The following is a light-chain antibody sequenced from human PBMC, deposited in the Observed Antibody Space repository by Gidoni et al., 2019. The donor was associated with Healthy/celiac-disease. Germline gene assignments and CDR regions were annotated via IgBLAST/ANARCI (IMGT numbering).Light chain of an antibody. CDR3: QQGYSTPRT. CDR2: ATS. CDR1: KSIRSS. Sequence: DIQMTQSLSSLSVSVGDRVTISCRASKSIRSSLHWYQQKPGKAPKLLIYATSSLQSGVPSRFRGSGSGTYFTLTISSLQPKDFATYYCQQGYSTPRTFGQGTKLEIK. J-gene: IGKJ2*01. V-gene: IGKV1-39*01.